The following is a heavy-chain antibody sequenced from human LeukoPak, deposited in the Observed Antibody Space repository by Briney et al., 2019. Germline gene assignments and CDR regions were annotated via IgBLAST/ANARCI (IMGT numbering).Heavy chain of an antibody. D-gene: IGHD6-6*01. J-gene: IGHJ4*02. CDR2: IYTSGST. V-gene: IGHV4-4*09. CDR3: ARSWEQLVLDY. Sequence: SETLSLTCTVSGGSISSYYWSWIRQPPGKGLEWIGYIYTSGSTNYNPSLKSRVTISVDTSKNQFSLKLSSVTAAGTAVYYCARSWEQLVLDYWGQGTLVTVSS. CDR1: GGSISSYY.